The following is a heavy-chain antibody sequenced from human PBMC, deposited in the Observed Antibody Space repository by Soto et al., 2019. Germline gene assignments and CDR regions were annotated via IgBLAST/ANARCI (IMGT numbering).Heavy chain of an antibody. CDR1: GFIFKMYW. J-gene: IGHJ4*02. D-gene: IGHD3-10*01. Sequence: GRLRSSGSASGFIFKMYWMHWVRQTPGKGLVWISRIYNDGSYTDYADSVKGRFTISTDNVNDTLYLQMNNLRAEDSGLYYCTRGPRPISTGTGAYWGQGTQVTVSS. CDR2: IYNDGSYT. V-gene: IGHV3-74*01. CDR3: TRGPRPISTGTGAY.